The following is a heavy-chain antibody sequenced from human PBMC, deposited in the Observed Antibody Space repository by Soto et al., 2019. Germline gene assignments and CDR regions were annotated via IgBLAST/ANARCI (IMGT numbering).Heavy chain of an antibody. D-gene: IGHD1-26*01. CDR1: GYSFTSYW. CDR2: IYPGDSDT. V-gene: IGHV5-51*01. CDR3: ARLSGARSPANF. J-gene: IGHJ4*02. Sequence: PVESLKISCNGSGYSFTSYWIGWVRQMPGKGLEWMGIIYPGDSDTRYNPSFQGRVTISADKSITTAYLQWRSLKASDTAMYFCARLSGARSPANFWGQGTLVTVSS.